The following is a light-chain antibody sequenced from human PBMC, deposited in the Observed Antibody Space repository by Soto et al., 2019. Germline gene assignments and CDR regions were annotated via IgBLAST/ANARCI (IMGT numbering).Light chain of an antibody. CDR1: QSVSTY. CDR3: QQRSNWPPRVT. Sequence: EIVLTQSPATLSLSPGERATLSCRASQSVSTYLAWYQQKPGQAPRLLIYDASNRATGIPARFSGRGSGTDFTLTIRSLEPEDFAVYCCQQRSNWPPRVTFGPGTKVDIK. J-gene: IGKJ3*01. V-gene: IGKV3-11*01. CDR2: DAS.